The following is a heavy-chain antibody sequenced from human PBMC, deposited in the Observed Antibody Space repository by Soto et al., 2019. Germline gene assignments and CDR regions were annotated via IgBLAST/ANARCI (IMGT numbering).Heavy chain of an antibody. V-gene: IGHV4-34*01. CDR1: GGSFSGYY. Sequence: QVQLQQWGAGLLKPSETLSLTCAVYGGSFSGYYWSWIRQPPGKGLECIGEINHSGSTNYNPYLKSRVTISVDTSKNQFSLKLSSVTAADTAVYYCARGGRVHYWGQGTLVTVSS. CDR3: ARGGRVHY. CDR2: INHSGST. J-gene: IGHJ4*02.